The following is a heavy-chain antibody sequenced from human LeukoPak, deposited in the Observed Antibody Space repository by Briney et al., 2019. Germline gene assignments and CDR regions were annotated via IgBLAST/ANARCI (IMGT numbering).Heavy chain of an antibody. Sequence: GASVNVSCKAPGYTFTSYGISWVRQAPGQGLEWTGWISAYNGNTNYAQKLQGRVTMTTDTSTSTAYMELRSLRSDDTAVYYCARRITVTWFDPWGQGTLVTVSS. CDR2: ISAYNGNT. J-gene: IGHJ5*02. D-gene: IGHD4-17*01. V-gene: IGHV1-18*01. CDR3: ARRITVTWFDP. CDR1: GYTFTSYG.